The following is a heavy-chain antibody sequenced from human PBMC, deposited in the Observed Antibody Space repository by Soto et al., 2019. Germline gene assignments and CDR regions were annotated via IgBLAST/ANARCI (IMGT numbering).Heavy chain of an antibody. CDR2: ISWNSGSI. CDR3: AKDGVTTSYYYYYMDV. V-gene: IGHV3-9*01. CDR1: GFTFDDYA. D-gene: IGHD4-17*01. Sequence: LRLSCAASGFTFDDYAMHWVRQAPGKGLEWVSGISWNSGSIGYADSVKGRFTISRDNAKNSLYLQMNSLRAEDTALYYCAKDGVTTSYYYYYMDVWGKGTTVTVSS. J-gene: IGHJ6*03.